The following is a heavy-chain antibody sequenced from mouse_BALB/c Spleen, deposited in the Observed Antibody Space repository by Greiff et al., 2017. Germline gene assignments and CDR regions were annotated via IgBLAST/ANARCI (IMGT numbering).Heavy chain of an antibody. D-gene: IGHD1-1*02. CDR3: ARSRNGPYYAMDY. CDR1: GFTFSSFG. V-gene: IGHV5-17*02. CDR2: ISSGSSTI. J-gene: IGHJ4*01. Sequence: EVKVVESGGGLVQPGGSRKLSCAASGFTFSSFGMHWVRQAPEKGLEWVAYISSGSSTIYYADTVKGRFTISRDNPKNTLFLQMTSLRSEDTAMYYCARSRNGPYYAMDYWGQGTSVTVSS.